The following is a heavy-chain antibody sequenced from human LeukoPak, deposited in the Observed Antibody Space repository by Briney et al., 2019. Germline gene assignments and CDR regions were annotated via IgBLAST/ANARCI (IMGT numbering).Heavy chain of an antibody. V-gene: IGHV4-4*07. J-gene: IGHJ4*02. D-gene: IGHD3-3*01. Sequence: SETLSLTCSVSSGFISNYYWSWIRQPAGKGLEWVGRISTSGNTNYSPSLKSRVTMSVDTSKNQFFLNLRSVTAADTAVYYCARDSRYYDFWSGYLDYWGQGALVTVSS. CDR3: ARDSRYYDFWSGYLDY. CDR2: ISTSGNT. CDR1: SGFISNYY.